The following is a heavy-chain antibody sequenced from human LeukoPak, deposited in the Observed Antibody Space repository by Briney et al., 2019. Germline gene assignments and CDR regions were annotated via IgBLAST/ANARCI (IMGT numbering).Heavy chain of an antibody. Sequence: GGSLRLSCAASGFTFSSYDMHWVRHATGKGLEWVSAIGTAGDTYYPGSVKGRFTISRENAKNSLYLQMNSLRAEDTAVYYCARKNYYDSSGHMEWGQGTLVTVSS. CDR2: IGTAGDT. D-gene: IGHD3-22*01. V-gene: IGHV3-13*01. CDR1: GFTFSSYD. CDR3: ARKNYYDSSGHME. J-gene: IGHJ4*02.